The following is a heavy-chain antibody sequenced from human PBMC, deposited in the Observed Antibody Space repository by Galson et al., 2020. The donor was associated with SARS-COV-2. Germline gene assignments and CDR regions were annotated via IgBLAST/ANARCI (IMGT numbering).Heavy chain of an antibody. Sequence: GESLKISCAASGFTFSSYDMHWVRQATGKGLEWVSAIGTTGDTYYPGSVKGRFTISRENAKNSLYLQMNSLRAGDTAVYYCARGNRGWNYGPGWFDPWGQATLVTVSS. V-gene: IGHV3-13*04. CDR1: GFTFSSYD. CDR2: IGTTGDT. J-gene: IGHJ5*02. D-gene: IGHD1-7*01. CDR3: ARGNRGWNYGPGWFDP.